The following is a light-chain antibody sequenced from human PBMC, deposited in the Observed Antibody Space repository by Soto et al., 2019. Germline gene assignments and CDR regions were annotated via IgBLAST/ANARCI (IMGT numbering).Light chain of an antibody. CDR3: SSYTSATTYV. J-gene: IGLJ1*01. CDR1: SGDVGAYNY. CDR2: DVS. Sequence: QSVLTQPASVSRSPGQSITISCTGTSGDVGAYNYDSWYQQYPGEAPKVIIYDVSHRPAGVSNRFSGSKSGNTASLTISGLQTQDEADYYCSSYTSATTYVFGTGTKVTVL. V-gene: IGLV2-14*01.